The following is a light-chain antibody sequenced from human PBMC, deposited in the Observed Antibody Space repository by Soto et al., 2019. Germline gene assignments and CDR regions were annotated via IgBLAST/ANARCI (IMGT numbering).Light chain of an antibody. V-gene: IGKV3-20*01. J-gene: IGKJ1*01. CDR3: QQYGSSPWT. CDR2: GAS. Sequence: EIVLTQSPGTLSLSPGERATLSCRASQSVSSSYLAWYQQNPGQAPRLLIYGASSRATGIPDRFSGSGSVTDFTLTISRLEPEDFAVYYCQQYGSSPWTFGQGTKVEIK. CDR1: QSVSSSY.